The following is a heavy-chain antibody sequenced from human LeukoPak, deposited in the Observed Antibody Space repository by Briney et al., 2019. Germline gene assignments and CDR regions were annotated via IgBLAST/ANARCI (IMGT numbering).Heavy chain of an antibody. CDR1: GFTFSNYG. Sequence: AGGSLRLSCPASGFTFSNYGMHWVRQAPGKGLEWVAVIWHDGSNKYYADSVKGRFTISRDNAKNSLYLQMNSLRAEDTAVYYCAKGTLDIVVVPAAPKVYYFDYWGQGTLVTVSS. CDR3: AKGTLDIVVVPAAPKVYYFDY. CDR2: IWHDGSNK. D-gene: IGHD2-2*01. J-gene: IGHJ4*02. V-gene: IGHV3-33*03.